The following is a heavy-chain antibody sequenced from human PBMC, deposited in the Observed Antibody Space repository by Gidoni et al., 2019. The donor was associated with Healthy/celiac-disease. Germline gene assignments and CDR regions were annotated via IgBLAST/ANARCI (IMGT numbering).Heavy chain of an antibody. V-gene: IGHV4-39*01. J-gene: IGHJ3*02. CDR3: ARSYSSSWGTIHDAFDI. D-gene: IGHD6-13*01. CDR2: IYYSGST. CDR1: GGSISSSSYY. Sequence: QLQLQESGPGLVQPSETLSLTCTVSGGSISSSSYYWGWTRQPPGKGLEWIGSIYYSGSTYYNPSLKSRVTISVDTSKNQFSLKLSSVTAADTAVYYCARSYSSSWGTIHDAFDIWGQGTMVTVSS.